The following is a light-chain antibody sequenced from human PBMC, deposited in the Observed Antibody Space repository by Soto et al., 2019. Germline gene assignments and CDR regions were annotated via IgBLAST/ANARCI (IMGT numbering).Light chain of an antibody. J-gene: IGLJ7*01. CDR3: QSYDGIRSGAV. Sequence: QSVLTQPPSVSGAPGQTVTISCSGSNSNIGAGYDVHWYQHLPETAPKLLIYHNNNRPPGLPDRFSRSKSRTSASLAITGLQAEDEAHYYCQSYDGIRSGAVFGGGPQLTVL. V-gene: IGLV1-40*01. CDR1: NSNIGAGYD. CDR2: HNN.